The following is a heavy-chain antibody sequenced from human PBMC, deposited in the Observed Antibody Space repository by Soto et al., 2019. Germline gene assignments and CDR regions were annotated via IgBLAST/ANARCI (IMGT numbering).Heavy chain of an antibody. V-gene: IGHV1-69*13. D-gene: IGHD3-3*01. Sequence: GASVKVSCKASGGTFSSYAISCVRQAPGQGLEWMGGIIPIFGTANYAQKFQGRVTITADESTSTAYMELSSLRSEDTAVYYCARDFRRYYDFWSGSRYYYGMDVWGQGATVTVSS. CDR1: GGTFSSYA. CDR2: IIPIFGTA. CDR3: ARDFRRYYDFWSGSRYYYGMDV. J-gene: IGHJ6*02.